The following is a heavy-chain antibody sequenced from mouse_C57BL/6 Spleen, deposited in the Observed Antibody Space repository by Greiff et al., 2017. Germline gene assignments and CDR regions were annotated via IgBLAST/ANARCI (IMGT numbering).Heavy chain of an antibody. CDR2: IDPSDSYT. V-gene: IGHV1-59*01. Sequence: QVQLQQPGAELVRPGTSVKLSCKASGYTFTSYWMHWVKQRPGQGLEWIGVIDPSDSYTNYNQKFKGKATFTADTSSNTAYMQLSSLTTEDSAIYYCARNYGSSHWYFDVWGTGTTVTVSS. CDR1: GYTFTSYW. D-gene: IGHD1-1*01. J-gene: IGHJ1*03. CDR3: ARNYGSSHWYFDV.